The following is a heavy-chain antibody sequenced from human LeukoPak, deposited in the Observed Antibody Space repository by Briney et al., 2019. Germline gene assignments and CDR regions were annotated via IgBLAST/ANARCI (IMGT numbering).Heavy chain of an antibody. V-gene: IGHV4-4*07. CDR1: GGSISSYY. CDR3: ARSFWSGYYTGFLYYYYYYMDV. D-gene: IGHD3-3*01. CDR2: IYTSGST. J-gene: IGHJ6*03. Sequence: KPSETLSLTCTVSGGSISSYYWSWIRQPAGKGLEWIGRIYTSGSTNYNPSLKSRVTMSVDTSKNQFSLKLSSLTAADTAVYYCARSFWSGYYTGFLYYYYYYMDVWGKGTTVTVSS.